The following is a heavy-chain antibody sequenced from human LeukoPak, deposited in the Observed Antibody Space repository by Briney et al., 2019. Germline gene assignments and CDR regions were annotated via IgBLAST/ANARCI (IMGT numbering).Heavy chain of an antibody. V-gene: IGHV3-30*02. J-gene: IGHJ4*02. CDR2: IRYDGSNK. CDR3: AKGAAMVPFEY. D-gene: IGHD5-18*01. CDR1: GFTFSSYG. Sequence: GGSLRLSCAASGFTFSSYGMHWVRQAPGKGLDWVAFIRYDGSNKYYADPVKGRFTISRDNSKNTLYLQMNSLRPEDTAVYYCAKGAAMVPFEYWGQGTLVTVSS.